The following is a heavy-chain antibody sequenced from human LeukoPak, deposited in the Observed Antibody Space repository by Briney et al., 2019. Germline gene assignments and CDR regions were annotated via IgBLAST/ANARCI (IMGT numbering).Heavy chain of an antibody. CDR2: LNEDGTTK. V-gene: IGHV3-7*03. Sequence: GGSLRLSCAVSGFTSSSFWMTWVRQAPGKGLEWVANLNEDGTTKYYVDSVKGRFIISRDNAKNSLSLQMYSLRVEDTAVYYCARDAGQRDDIWGQGTMVTVSS. J-gene: IGHJ3*02. CDR3: ARDAGQRDDI. D-gene: IGHD6-25*01. CDR1: GFTSSSFW.